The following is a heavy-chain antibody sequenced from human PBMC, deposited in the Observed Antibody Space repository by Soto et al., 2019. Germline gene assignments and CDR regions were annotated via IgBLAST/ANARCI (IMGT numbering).Heavy chain of an antibody. CDR1: GFTYSTYC. Sequence: GSLRLSCAASGFTYSTYCMSWVRQAPGKGLEWVARIKQDGSEKYYVDSVKGRFTISRDNAKNSLYLQMDSLRADDTAVYFCARAAVVGLYYFDYWGQGTLVTVSS. V-gene: IGHV3-7*04. D-gene: IGHD2-15*01. CDR2: IKQDGSEK. CDR3: ARAAVVGLYYFDY. J-gene: IGHJ4*02.